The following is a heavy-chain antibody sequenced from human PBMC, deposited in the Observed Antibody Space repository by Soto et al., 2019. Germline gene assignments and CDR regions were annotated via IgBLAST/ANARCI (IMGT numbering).Heavy chain of an antibody. J-gene: IGHJ4*02. CDR3: AAYSSSWYGYGSDYFDY. CDR2: IYYSGST. V-gene: IGHV4-39*01. Sequence: PGKGLEWIGSIYYSGSTYYNPSLKSRVTISVDTSKNQFSLKLSSVTAADTAVYYCAAYSSSWYGYGSDYFDYWGQGTLVTVSS. D-gene: IGHD6-13*01.